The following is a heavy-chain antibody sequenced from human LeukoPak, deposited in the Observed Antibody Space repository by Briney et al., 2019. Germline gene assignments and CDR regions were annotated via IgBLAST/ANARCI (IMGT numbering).Heavy chain of an antibody. J-gene: IGHJ5*02. CDR1: GGSFSGYY. CDR2: INHRGTT. D-gene: IGHD5-12*01. CDR3: ARVDIVTTNWFDP. Sequence: SETLSLTCVVHGGSFSGYYWTWIRQPPGKGLEWIGEINHRGTTTYNPSLKSRVTISVDTPKNQFSLKLNSVTAADTAVYYCARVDIVTTNWFDPWGQGTLVIVSP. V-gene: IGHV4-34*01.